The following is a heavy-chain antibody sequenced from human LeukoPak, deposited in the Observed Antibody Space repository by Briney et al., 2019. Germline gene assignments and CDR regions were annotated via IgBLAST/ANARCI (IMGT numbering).Heavy chain of an antibody. CDR1: RYTLTRYV. CDR2: ISAYNGNT. D-gene: IGHD3-16*01. CDR3: AIASLWGCYSFDY. V-gene: IGHV1-18*01. Sequence: ASVKVSCKSCRYTLTRYVISWVRQAPGQGLEWMGWISAYNGNTNYAQKLQGRVTMTTDTSTSTAYMELRSLRSDDTAVYYSAIASLWGCYSFDYWGQGTLVTVSS. J-gene: IGHJ4*02.